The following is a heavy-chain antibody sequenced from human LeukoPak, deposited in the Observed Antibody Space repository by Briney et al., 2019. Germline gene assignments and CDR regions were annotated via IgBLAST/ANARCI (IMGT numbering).Heavy chain of an antibody. CDR1: GFTFSSYS. CDR3: ARVRGSYSSDY. V-gene: IGHV3-48*04. Sequence: GGSLRLSCAASGFTFSSYSMNWVRQAPGKGLEWVSFISKDGRTVSYADSVKGQFTISRDNSKNSLYLQMNSLTADDTAVYFCARVRGSYSSDYWGQGTLVTVSS. J-gene: IGHJ4*02. D-gene: IGHD5-12*01. CDR2: ISKDGRTV.